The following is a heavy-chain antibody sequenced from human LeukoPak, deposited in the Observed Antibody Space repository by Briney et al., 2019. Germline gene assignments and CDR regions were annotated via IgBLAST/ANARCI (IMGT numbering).Heavy chain of an antibody. CDR1: GLTVSSNY. CDR3: ARRPDYGGTPTFDY. J-gene: IGHJ4*02. CDR2: IYSDGST. Sequence: GGSLRLSCAASGLTVSSNYMSWVRQAPGKGLEWVSVIYSDGSTYYADSVKGRFSISRNNSKNTLYLQLNSLRFEDTAVYYCARRPDYGGTPTFDYWGQGTLVTVSS. V-gene: IGHV3-66*01. D-gene: IGHD4-23*01.